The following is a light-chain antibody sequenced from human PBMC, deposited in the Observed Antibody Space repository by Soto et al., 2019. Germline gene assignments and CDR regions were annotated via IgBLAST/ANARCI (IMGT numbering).Light chain of an antibody. CDR2: DNT. CDR1: SSNIGNNY. J-gene: IGLJ2*01. V-gene: IGLV1-51*01. Sequence: QSVLTQPPSVSAAPGHKVTISCSGGSSNIGNNYVSWYQQLPGTAPKLLIYDNTKRPSGIPDRFSGSKSGTSATLGITGLQTGDEADYYCGTWDSSLSAVVFGGGTKLTVL. CDR3: GTWDSSLSAVV.